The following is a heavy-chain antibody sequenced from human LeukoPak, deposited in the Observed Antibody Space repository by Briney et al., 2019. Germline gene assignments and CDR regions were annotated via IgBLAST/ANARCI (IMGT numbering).Heavy chain of an antibody. D-gene: IGHD3-10*01. Sequence: SETLSLTCAVYGGSFSGYYWSWIRQPPGKGLEWIGEINHSGSTNYNPSLKSRVTILVDTSKNQFSLKLSSVTAADTAVYYCARGRYYYGSRRIYYYYGMDVWGQGTTVTVSS. V-gene: IGHV4-34*01. CDR1: GGSFSGYY. CDR3: ARGRYYYGSRRIYYYYGMDV. J-gene: IGHJ6*02. CDR2: INHSGST.